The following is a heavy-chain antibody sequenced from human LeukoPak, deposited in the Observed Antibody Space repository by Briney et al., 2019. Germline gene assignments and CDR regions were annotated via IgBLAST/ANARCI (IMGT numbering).Heavy chain of an antibody. Sequence: ASVKVSCNASGGTFSSYAISWVRQAPGQGLEWMGGVIPIFGTANYAQKFQGRVTITADESTSTAYMELSSLRSEDTAVYYCARDSYYDSSGTYWGQGTLVTVSS. CDR1: GGTFSSYA. D-gene: IGHD3-22*01. V-gene: IGHV1-69*13. J-gene: IGHJ4*02. CDR3: ARDSYYDSSGTY. CDR2: VIPIFGTA.